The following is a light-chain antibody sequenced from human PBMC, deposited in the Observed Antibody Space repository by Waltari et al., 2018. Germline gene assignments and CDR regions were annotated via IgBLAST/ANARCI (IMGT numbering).Light chain of an antibody. CDR3: QQRSNWPWT. CDR1: QSVNNY. J-gene: IGKJ1*01. V-gene: IGKV3-11*01. Sequence: EIVLTQSPATLSLSPGERATLSCRASQSVNNYLAWFQQKPGQAPRLLIYATATRATGIPARFSGSGSGTDFTLTISSLEPEDFVVYYCQQRSNWPWTFGQGTKVELK. CDR2: ATA.